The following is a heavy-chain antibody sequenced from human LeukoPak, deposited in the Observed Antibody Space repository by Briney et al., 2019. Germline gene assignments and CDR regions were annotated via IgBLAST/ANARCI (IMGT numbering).Heavy chain of an antibody. CDR2: IYYSGST. D-gene: IGHD4-23*01. Sequence: SETLSLTCTVSGGSISSYYWSWIRQPPGKGLEWIGYIYYSGSTNYNPSLKSRVTISVDTSKNQFSLKLSSVTAADTAVYYCASEKNYGGRNWFDPWGQGTLVTVSS. J-gene: IGHJ5*02. CDR1: GGSISSYY. V-gene: IGHV4-59*01. CDR3: ASEKNYGGRNWFDP.